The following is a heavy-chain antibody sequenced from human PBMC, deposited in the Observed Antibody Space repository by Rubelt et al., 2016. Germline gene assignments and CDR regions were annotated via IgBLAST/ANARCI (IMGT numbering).Heavy chain of an antibody. V-gene: IGHV3-30*01. Sequence: DGSNKYYADSVKGRFTISRDNSKNTLYLQMNSLRAEDTAVYYCARSSAVDTAMVSAGRRGNWFDPWGQGTLVTVSS. CDR2: DGSNK. D-gene: IGHD5-18*01. CDR3: ARSSAVDTAMVSAGRRGNWFDP. J-gene: IGHJ5*02.